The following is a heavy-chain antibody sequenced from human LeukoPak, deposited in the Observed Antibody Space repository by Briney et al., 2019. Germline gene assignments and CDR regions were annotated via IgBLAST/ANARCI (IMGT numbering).Heavy chain of an antibody. D-gene: IGHD3-10*01. CDR3: ARWGAVRGVIRSGYYYYGMDV. J-gene: IGHJ6*02. CDR2: INPNSGNT. V-gene: IGHV1-8*02. Sequence: ASVKVSCKASGYTFTGYCMHWVRQAPGQGLEWMGWINPNSGNTGYAQKFQGRVTMTRNTSISTAYMELSSLRSEDTAVYYCARWGAVRGVIRSGYYYYGMDVWGQGTTVTVSS. CDR1: GYTFTGYC.